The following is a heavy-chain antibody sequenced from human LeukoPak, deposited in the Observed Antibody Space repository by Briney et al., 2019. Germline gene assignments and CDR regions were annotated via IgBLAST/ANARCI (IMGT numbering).Heavy chain of an antibody. CDR2: ISGSGGST. Sequence: GGSLRLSCAASGFTFSSYAMSWVRQAPGKGLEWVSAISGSGGSTYYADSVKGRFTISRDDSKNTLYLQMNSLRAEDTAVYYCAKDRKAPTSSWFDPWGQGTLVTVSS. V-gene: IGHV3-23*01. CDR1: GFTFSSYA. D-gene: IGHD6-13*01. CDR3: AKDRKAPTSSWFDP. J-gene: IGHJ5*02.